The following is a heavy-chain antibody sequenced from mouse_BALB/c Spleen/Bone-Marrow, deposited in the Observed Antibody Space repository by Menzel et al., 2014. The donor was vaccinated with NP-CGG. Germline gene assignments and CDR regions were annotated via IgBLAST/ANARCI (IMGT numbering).Heavy chain of an antibody. CDR2: IDPANGNT. CDR1: GFNIKDTY. Sequence: EVKLVESGAELVKPGASVKLSCTASGFNIKDTYMHWVKQWPEQGLEWIGRIDPANGNTNYDPKFQGKATITADTSSNTAYLQLSSLTSEDTAVYYCAPYYYGSSSVAYWGQGTLVTVSA. V-gene: IGHV14-3*02. J-gene: IGHJ3*01. CDR3: APYYYGSSSVAY. D-gene: IGHD1-1*01.